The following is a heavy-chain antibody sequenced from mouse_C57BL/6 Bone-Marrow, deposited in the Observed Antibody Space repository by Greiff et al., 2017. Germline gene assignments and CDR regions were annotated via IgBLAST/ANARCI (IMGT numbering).Heavy chain of an antibody. CDR2: ISYDGSN. CDR3: ARILRQYYFDY. V-gene: IGHV3-6*01. D-gene: IGHD1-1*01. CDR1: GYSITSGYY. J-gene: IGHJ2*01. Sequence: EVQLQESGPGLVKPSQSLSLTCSVTGYSITSGYYWNWIRQFPGNKLEWMGYISYDGSNNYNPSLKNRISITRDTSKNQFFLKLNSVTTEDTATYYCARILRQYYFDYWGQGTTLTVSS.